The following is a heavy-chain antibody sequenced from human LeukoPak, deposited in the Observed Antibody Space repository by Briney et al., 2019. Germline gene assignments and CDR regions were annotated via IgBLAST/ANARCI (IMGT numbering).Heavy chain of an antibody. CDR2: ITSSGSYI. CDR3: AKFWVVGDSSWFDP. CDR1: GFTFNTYN. D-gene: IGHD3-16*01. V-gene: IGHV3-21*04. J-gene: IGHJ5*02. Sequence: GESLRLSCVASGFTFNTYNMNWVRQAPGKGLEWVSSITSSGSYIYYADSVKGRFTISRDNSKNTLYLQMNRLEADDTAVYYCAKFWVVGDSSWFDPWGQGTRVIVSS.